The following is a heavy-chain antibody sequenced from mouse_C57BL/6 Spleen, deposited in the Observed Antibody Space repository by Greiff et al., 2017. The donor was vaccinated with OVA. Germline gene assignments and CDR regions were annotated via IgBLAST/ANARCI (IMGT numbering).Heavy chain of an antibody. CDR1: GYAFTNYL. V-gene: IGHV1-54*01. CDR3: ARWDHGGVDY. J-gene: IGHJ2*01. CDR2: INPGSGGT. D-gene: IGHD4-1*01. Sequence: QVQLQQSGAELVRPGTSVKVYCKASGYAFTNYLIEWVKQRPGQGLEWIGVINPGSGGTNYNEKFKGKATLTADKSSSTAYMQLSSLTSEDSAVYFCARWDHGGVDYWGQGTTLTVSS.